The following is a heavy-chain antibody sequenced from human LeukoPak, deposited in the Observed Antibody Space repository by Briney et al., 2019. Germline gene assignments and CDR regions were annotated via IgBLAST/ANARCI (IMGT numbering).Heavy chain of an antibody. D-gene: IGHD6-6*01. V-gene: IGHV3-53*01. CDR1: GFTVSSSY. CDR3: GRVGGRSKAAKGDAFDI. CDR2: FYRGDST. J-gene: IGHJ3*02. Sequence: GGSLRLSCAASGFTVSSSYMYWVRQAPGKGLEWVSFFYRGDSTYYAESVRGRFTISRDNAQNSMYLQMNSLRAEDTAVYYCGRVGGRSKAAKGDAFDIWGQGTMVVVSS.